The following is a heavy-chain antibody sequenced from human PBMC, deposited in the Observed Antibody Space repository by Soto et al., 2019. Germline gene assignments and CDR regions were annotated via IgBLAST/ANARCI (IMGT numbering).Heavy chain of an antibody. D-gene: IGHD3-16*01. Sequence: LRLSCAASGFTFSNYWFHWVRQAPGKGLVWVSRLNKDGSRTDYADSVKGRFTIFRDNARNTLYLQINSLRAEDTAVYYCGRDLGGVGSYWGQGTLVTVSS. CDR2: LNKDGSRT. CDR3: GRDLGGVGSY. J-gene: IGHJ4*02. V-gene: IGHV3-74*01. CDR1: GFTFSNYW.